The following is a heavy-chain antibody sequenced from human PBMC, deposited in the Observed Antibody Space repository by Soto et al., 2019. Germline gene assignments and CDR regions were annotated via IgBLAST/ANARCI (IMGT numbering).Heavy chain of an antibody. CDR1: GGTFSSYA. J-gene: IGHJ5*02. Sequence: QVQLVQSGAEVKKPGSSVKVSCKASGGTFSSYAISWVRQAPGQGLEWMGGIIPIFGTANYAQKFQGRVTITADESTSTTYMELSSLRSEDTGVYYCARETASAAGTVWGPLNWFDPWGQGPLVTVSS. CDR2: IIPIFGTA. V-gene: IGHV1-69*12. CDR3: ARETASAAGTVWGPLNWFDP. D-gene: IGHD3-16*01.